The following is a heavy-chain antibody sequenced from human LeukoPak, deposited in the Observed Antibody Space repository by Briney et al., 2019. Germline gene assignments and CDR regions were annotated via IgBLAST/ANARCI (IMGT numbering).Heavy chain of an antibody. V-gene: IGHV1-69*04. CDR1: GGTFSSYA. Sequence: ASVKVSCKASGGTFSSYAISWVRQAPGQGLEWMGRIIPILGIANYAQKFQGRVTITADKSTGTAYMELSSLRPEDTAVYYCARSLSGSYVFPYYFDYWGQGTLVTVSS. CDR3: ARSLSGSYVFPYYFDY. D-gene: IGHD1-26*01. CDR2: IIPILGIA. J-gene: IGHJ4*02.